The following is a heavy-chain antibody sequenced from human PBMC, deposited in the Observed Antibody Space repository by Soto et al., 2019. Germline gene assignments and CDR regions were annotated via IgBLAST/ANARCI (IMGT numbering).Heavy chain of an antibody. Sequence: EVQLVESGGGLVQPGRSLRLSCAASGFTFDDYAMHWVRQAPGKGLEWVSGISWNSGSIGYADSVKGRFTISRDNAKNSLYLQMNSLRAEDTALYYCAKELPGYYSYYFDYWGQGTLVTVSS. CDR1: GFTFDDYA. D-gene: IGHD3-9*01. CDR3: AKELPGYYSYYFDY. CDR2: ISWNSGSI. J-gene: IGHJ4*02. V-gene: IGHV3-9*01.